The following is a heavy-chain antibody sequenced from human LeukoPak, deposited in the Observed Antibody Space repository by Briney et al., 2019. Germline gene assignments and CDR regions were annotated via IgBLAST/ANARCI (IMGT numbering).Heavy chain of an antibody. D-gene: IGHD2-15*01. CDR2: INTDGSST. Sequence: GGSLRLSCAVSGFTFSSYWMHWVRQDPGKGLVWVSRINTDGSSTSYADSVKGRFTVSRDNAKNTLYLQMDSLRAEDTAVYYCARDREDCSGGSCYANRFDPWGQGTLVTVSS. J-gene: IGHJ5*02. V-gene: IGHV3-74*01. CDR3: ARDREDCSGGSCYANRFDP. CDR1: GFTFSSYW.